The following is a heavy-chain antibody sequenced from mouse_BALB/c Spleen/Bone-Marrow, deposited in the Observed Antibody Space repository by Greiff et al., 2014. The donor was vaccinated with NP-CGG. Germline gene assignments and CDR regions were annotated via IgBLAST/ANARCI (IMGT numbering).Heavy chain of an antibody. CDR1: GYTFTRYW. J-gene: IGHJ2*01. V-gene: IGHV1S81*02. CDR2: INPSIGRT. D-gene: IGHD1-2*01. Sequence: QVQLQQSGAELVKPGASVKLSCKASGYTFTRYWMEWVKQRPGQGLEWIGEINPSIGRTNYNEKFKSKATLTVDKSSSTAYMQLSSLTSEDSAVYYCAREAYYGPDYWGQGTTLTVSS. CDR3: AREAYYGPDY.